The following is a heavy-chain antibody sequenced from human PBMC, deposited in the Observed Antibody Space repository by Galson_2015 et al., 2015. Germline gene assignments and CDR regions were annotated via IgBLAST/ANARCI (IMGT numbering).Heavy chain of an antibody. CDR1: GFIFYDYT. CDR3: ASSRGCAESFHS. D-gene: IGHD3-10*01. J-gene: IGHJ4*02. Sequence: SLRLSCAASGFIFYDYTIHWVRQAPGKGLEWVSLIAWDGGFTYYADSVRGRFTISRDNNKNSVYLEMNSLTTADTAIYYCASSRGCAESFHSWRQGTLVTVSS. V-gene: IGHV3-43*01. CDR2: IAWDGGFT.